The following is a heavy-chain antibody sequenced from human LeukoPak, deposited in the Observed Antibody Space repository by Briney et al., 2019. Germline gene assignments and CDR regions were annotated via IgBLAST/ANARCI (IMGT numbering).Heavy chain of an antibody. CDR1: GFTFSDYY. CDR2: ISSSGSTI. V-gene: IGHV3-11*01. D-gene: IGHD3-22*01. Sequence: GGSLRHSCAASGFTFSDYYMSWIRQAPGKGLEWVSYISSSGSTIYYADSVKGRFTISRDNAKNSLYLQMNSLRAEDPAVYYCARDQGHYYDSSGLRQRTDAFDIWGQGTMVTVSS. J-gene: IGHJ3*02. CDR3: ARDQGHYYDSSGLRQRTDAFDI.